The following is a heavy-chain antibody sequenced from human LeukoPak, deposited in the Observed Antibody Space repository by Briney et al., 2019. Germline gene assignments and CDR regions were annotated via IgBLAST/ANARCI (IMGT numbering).Heavy chain of an antibody. V-gene: IGHV3-23*01. D-gene: IGHD3-16*01. CDR1: EFIFSNYD. Sequence: SGGSLRLSCAGSEFIFSNYDMTWVRQAPGKGLEYVSGVSASGSITYYPDPVKGRFTISRDNSKSTVFLQVNSLRVEDTAVYYCARRGPYYFDFWGQGTLVTVSS. J-gene: IGHJ4*02. CDR2: VSASGSIT. CDR3: ARRGPYYFDF.